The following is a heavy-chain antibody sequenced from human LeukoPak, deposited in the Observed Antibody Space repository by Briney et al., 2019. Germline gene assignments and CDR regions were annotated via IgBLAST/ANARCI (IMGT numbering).Heavy chain of an antibody. Sequence: ASVKVSCKASGCTFSSYAISWVRQAPGQGLEWMGRIIPILGIANYAQKFQGRVTITADKSTSTAYMELSSLRSEDTAVYYCATEHIVVVTALYWGQGTLVTVSS. J-gene: IGHJ4*02. V-gene: IGHV1-69*04. D-gene: IGHD2-21*02. CDR1: GCTFSSYA. CDR3: ATEHIVVVTALY. CDR2: IIPILGIA.